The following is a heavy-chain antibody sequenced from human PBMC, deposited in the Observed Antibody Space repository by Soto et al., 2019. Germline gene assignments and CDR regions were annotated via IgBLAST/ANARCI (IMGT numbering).Heavy chain of an antibody. D-gene: IGHD3-10*02. Sequence: ASVKVSCKASGGTFSSYAISWVRQAPGQGLEWMGGIIPIFGTANYAQKFQGRVTTTADKSTSTAYMELSSLRSEDTAVYYCARGPYYVYWYFDLWGRGTLVTVSS. CDR1: GGTFSSYA. CDR3: ARGPYYVYWYFDL. CDR2: IIPIFGTA. J-gene: IGHJ2*01. V-gene: IGHV1-69*06.